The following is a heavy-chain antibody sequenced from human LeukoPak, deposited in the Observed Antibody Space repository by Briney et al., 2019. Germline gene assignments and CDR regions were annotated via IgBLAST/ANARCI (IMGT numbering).Heavy chain of an antibody. CDR1: GASFSGYY. V-gene: IGHV4-34*01. CDR2: INHSVTT. CDR3: ARVYYDSSGYYRYFDY. J-gene: IGHJ4*02. Sequence: SETLSLTCAVYGASFSGYYWSWIRQPPGKGLEWIGEINHSVTTNYNPSLKSRVSMSVDTSKNQFSLKLSSVTAADTAVYYCARVYYDSSGYYRYFDYWGQGTLVTVSS. D-gene: IGHD3-22*01.